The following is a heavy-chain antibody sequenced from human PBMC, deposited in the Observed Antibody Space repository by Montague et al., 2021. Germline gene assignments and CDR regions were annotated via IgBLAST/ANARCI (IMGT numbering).Heavy chain of an antibody. V-gene: IGHV4-59*01. D-gene: IGHD6-13*01. J-gene: IGHJ4*02. CDR1: GGSISSYY. CDR3: ARGYSSSWYN. CDR2: IYYSGST. Sequence: SETLSLTCNVSGGSISSYYWSWIRQPPGKGLEWIGYIYYSGSTKYKPSLKSRVTISEDTFKNQFSLKLSSVTAADTAVYYCARGYSSSWYNWGQGTLVSVSS.